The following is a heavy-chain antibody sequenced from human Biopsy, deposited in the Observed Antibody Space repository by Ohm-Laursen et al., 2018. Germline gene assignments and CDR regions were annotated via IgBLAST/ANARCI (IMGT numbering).Heavy chain of an antibody. J-gene: IGHJ5*02. V-gene: IGHV1-8*01. Sequence: ASVKVSCKASGYTFTSYEINWVRQATGQGLEWMGWVNPDSGNTGYAQNFQGRVTMTRNTSISTAYMELSSLRSEDTAVYFCARADPPLFYYGSGSSNWFDPWGQGTLVIVSS. CDR2: VNPDSGNT. CDR3: ARADPPLFYYGSGSSNWFDP. D-gene: IGHD3-10*01. CDR1: GYTFTSYE.